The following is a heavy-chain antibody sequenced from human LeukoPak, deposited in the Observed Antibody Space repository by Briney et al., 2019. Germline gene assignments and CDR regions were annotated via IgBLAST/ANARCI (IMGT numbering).Heavy chain of an antibody. D-gene: IGHD6-25*01. J-gene: IGHJ6*03. CDR3: ARALPHVRSGYYYYYMDV. CDR2: INPSGGST. Sequence: ASVKVSCKASGYIFTSYYIHWVRQAPGQGLEWMGIINPSGGSTGYAQKFQGRVTMTRDTSTSTVYMELNSLRSDDTAVYHCARALPHVRSGYYYYYMDVWGKGTTVTVSS. CDR1: GYIFTSYY. V-gene: IGHV1-46*01.